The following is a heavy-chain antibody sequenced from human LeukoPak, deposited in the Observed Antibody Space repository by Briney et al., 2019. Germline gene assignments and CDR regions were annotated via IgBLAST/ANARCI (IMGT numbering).Heavy chain of an antibody. CDR1: GFSFSNYG. V-gene: IGHV3-33*01. D-gene: IGHD2-21*02. Sequence: GGSLRLSCAASGFSFSNYGMHWVRQAPGKGLEWVAVIWYDGSNKYYADSVKGRFTISRDNSKNTLYVQMSSLRAEDTAVYYCARDKRRLTVPWAFDIWGQGTMITVSS. CDR2: IWYDGSNK. CDR3: ARDKRRLTVPWAFDI. J-gene: IGHJ3*02.